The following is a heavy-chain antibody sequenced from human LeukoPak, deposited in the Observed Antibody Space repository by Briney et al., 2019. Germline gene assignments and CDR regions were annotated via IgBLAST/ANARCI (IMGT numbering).Heavy chain of an antibody. V-gene: IGHV1-18*01. D-gene: IGHD3-10*01. CDR3: AVDVLLWFGEFKYYFDY. Sequence: ASVKVSCKASGYTFTSYGISWVRQAPGQGLEWMGWISAYNGNTNYAQKLQGRVTMTTDTSTSTAYMELRSLRSDDTAVYYCAVDVLLWFGEFKYYFDYWGQGTLVTVSS. J-gene: IGHJ4*02. CDR2: ISAYNGNT. CDR1: GYTFTSYG.